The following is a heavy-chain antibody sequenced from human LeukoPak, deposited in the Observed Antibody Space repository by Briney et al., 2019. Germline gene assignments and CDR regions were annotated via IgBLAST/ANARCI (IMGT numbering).Heavy chain of an antibody. J-gene: IGHJ4*02. Sequence: PSETLSLACSVSGGSINSSSWSWIRQPPGKGLEWIAYMYYTGTTKYNPSLSSRVTISVDASKNQFSLKLTSVTAADAAVYYCARGYTYGDFWGPGTLVTVSS. CDR2: MYYTGTT. CDR3: ARGYTYGDF. V-gene: IGHV4-59*08. D-gene: IGHD5-18*01. CDR1: GGSINSSS.